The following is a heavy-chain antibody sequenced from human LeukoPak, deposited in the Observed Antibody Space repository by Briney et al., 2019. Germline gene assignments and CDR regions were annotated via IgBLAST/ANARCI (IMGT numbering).Heavy chain of an antibody. Sequence: PGGSLRLSCAASGFTFSSYWMYWVRQAPGKGLVWVSRINSDGSSTSYADSVKGRFTISRDNSKNTLYLQMNSLRAEDTAVYYCAGGGVTIFGVVNPPDYWGQGTLVTVSS. D-gene: IGHD3-3*01. CDR2: INSDGSST. CDR1: GFTFSSYW. V-gene: IGHV3-74*01. CDR3: AGGGVTIFGVVNPPDY. J-gene: IGHJ4*02.